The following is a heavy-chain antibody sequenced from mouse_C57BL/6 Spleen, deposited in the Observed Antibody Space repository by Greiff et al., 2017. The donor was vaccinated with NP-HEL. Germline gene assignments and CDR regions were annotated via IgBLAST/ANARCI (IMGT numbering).Heavy chain of an antibody. Sequence: QVQLQQPGAELVKPGASVKMSCKASGYTFTSYWITWVKQRPGQGLEWIGDIYPGSGSTNYIEKFKSKATLTVDTSSSTAYMQLSSLTSEDSAVYYCARGGSYEYDAMDYWGQGTSVTVSS. J-gene: IGHJ4*01. CDR3: ARGGSYEYDAMDY. CDR1: GYTFTSYW. CDR2: IYPGSGST. D-gene: IGHD2-3*01. V-gene: IGHV1-55*01.